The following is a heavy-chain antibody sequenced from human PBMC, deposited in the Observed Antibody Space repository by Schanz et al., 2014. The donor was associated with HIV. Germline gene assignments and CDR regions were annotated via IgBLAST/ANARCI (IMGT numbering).Heavy chain of an antibody. V-gene: IGHV1-46*01. D-gene: IGHD3-9*01. CDR3: ARGDILTSLYPYYFDS. CDR1: GYTFTSQY. CDR2: INPYDGST. J-gene: IGHJ4*02. Sequence: QVQLVQSGAEVKKPGASVKVSCKASGYTFTSQYMHWVRQAPGQGLEWMGLINPYDGSTSNAQKFQGRFTISRDTSTSTVYMQLSSLTSDDTAVYYCARGDILTSLYPYYFDSWGQGTLVTVSS.